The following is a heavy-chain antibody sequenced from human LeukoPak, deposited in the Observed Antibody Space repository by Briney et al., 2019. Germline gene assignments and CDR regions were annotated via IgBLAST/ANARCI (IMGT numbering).Heavy chain of an antibody. J-gene: IGHJ4*02. CDR3: ARVGDTSMGDY. Sequence: ASVKVSCKASGYTFTSYDINWVRQATGQGLEWMGWMNPNSGNTGYAQKFQGRVTMTRDTSISTAYMELSRLRSDDTAVYYCARVGDTSMGDYWGQGTLVTVSS. D-gene: IGHD5-18*01. V-gene: IGHV1-8*01. CDR2: MNPNSGNT. CDR1: GYTFTSYD.